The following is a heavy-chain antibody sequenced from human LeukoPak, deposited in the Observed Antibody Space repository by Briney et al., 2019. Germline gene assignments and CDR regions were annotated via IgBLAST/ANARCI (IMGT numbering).Heavy chain of an antibody. Sequence: PGGSLRLSCAASGFTFDDYAMHWVRQAPGKGLEWVSGINWNSGSIVYADSVKGRFTISRDNSKNTLYLQMNSLRAEDTAVYYCAKVRSRFLEWTNDAFDIWGQGTMVTVSS. CDR1: GFTFDDYA. CDR2: INWNSGSI. D-gene: IGHD3-3*01. J-gene: IGHJ3*02. V-gene: IGHV3-9*01. CDR3: AKVRSRFLEWTNDAFDI.